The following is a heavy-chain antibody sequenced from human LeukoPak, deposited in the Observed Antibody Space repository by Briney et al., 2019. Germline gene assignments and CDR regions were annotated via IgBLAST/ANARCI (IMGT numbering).Heavy chain of an antibody. CDR3: AKSRSGGNYGDFDY. V-gene: IGHV3-9*01. CDR1: GSTFVTYG. Sequence: PGPCLTLSCSTSGSTFVTYGAGSARPPPGNGLEWVTRITWNRHIIHYADSVKGRFSITSDDAKSSLYLQMNSLRAEDTALYYCAKSRSGGNYGDFDYWGQGTLVTISS. J-gene: IGHJ4*02. CDR2: ITWNRHII. D-gene: IGHD1-7*01.